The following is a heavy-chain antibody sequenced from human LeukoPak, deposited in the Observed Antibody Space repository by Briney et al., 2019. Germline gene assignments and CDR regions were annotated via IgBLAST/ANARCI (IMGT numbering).Heavy chain of an antibody. V-gene: IGHV3-30-3*01. Sequence: GGSLRLSCAASGFTFSSYAMHWVRQAPGKGLEWVAVISYDGSNKYYADSVKGRFTISRDNSKNTLYLQMNSLRAEDTAVYYCARDTVGAVAGTLGYWGQGTLVTVSS. CDR2: ISYDGSNK. CDR1: GFTFSSYA. D-gene: IGHD6-19*01. CDR3: ARDTVGAVAGTLGY. J-gene: IGHJ4*02.